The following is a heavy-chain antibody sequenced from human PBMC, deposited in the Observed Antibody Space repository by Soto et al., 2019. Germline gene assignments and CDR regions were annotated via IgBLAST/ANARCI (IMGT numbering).Heavy chain of an antibody. D-gene: IGHD4-4*01. J-gene: IGHJ4*02. Sequence: PGESLKIPCKASGYSFTTYWIAWVRQMPGKGLEWMGIIYPGDSDPRYSPSIQGHVTFSVDKSISTAYLQWSSLKPSDSAMYYCARLETTVTRRSFDYWGQGTLGTVSS. CDR2: IYPGDSDP. V-gene: IGHV5-51*01. CDR3: ARLETTVTRRSFDY. CDR1: GYSFTTYW.